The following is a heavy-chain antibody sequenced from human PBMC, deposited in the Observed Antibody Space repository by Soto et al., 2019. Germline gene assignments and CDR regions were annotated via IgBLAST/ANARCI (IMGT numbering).Heavy chain of an antibody. CDR2: XSXXXXXT. D-gene: IGHD5-12*01. V-gene: IGHV1-18*01. CDR3: ARYDSGYPNY. Sequence: ASVKVSCKASGYTFTSYGISLVRQAPGQGLEXXGXXSXXXXXTXXAQKLQGRVTMTTDTSTSTAYMELRSLRSDDTAVYYCARYDSGYPNYWGQGTLVTVSS. CDR1: GYTFTSYG. J-gene: IGHJ4*02.